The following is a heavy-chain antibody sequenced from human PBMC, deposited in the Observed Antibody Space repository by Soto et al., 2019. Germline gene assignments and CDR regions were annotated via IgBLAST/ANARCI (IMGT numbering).Heavy chain of an antibody. CDR2: IYYSGST. Sequence: QVQLQESGPGLVKPSHTLSLTCTVSGGSISSGGYYWSWIRQHPGKGLEWIGYIYYSGSTYYTPSLKRRVTISVDAAKNQFSRSLSSLTGADTAVYSCARACVLEWLSVLVPYFDYWGRASMVIVSS. D-gene: IGHD3-3*01. CDR1: GGSISSGGYY. CDR3: ARACVLEWLSVLVPYFDY. V-gene: IGHV4-31*03. J-gene: IGHJ4*02.